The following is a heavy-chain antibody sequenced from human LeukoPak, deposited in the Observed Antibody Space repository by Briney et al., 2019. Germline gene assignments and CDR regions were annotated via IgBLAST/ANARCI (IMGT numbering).Heavy chain of an antibody. CDR2: INRDGSIT. J-gene: IGHJ3*02. CDR3: ARGWYSAFDI. D-gene: IGHD6-13*01. V-gene: IGHV3-74*01. CDR1: GFTFSTSW. Sequence: AGGSLRLSCAASGFTFSTSWMHWVRQAPGKGLVWVSGINRDGSITSYADSVKGRFTISRDNAKNTLYLQMNSLRAEDTAVFYCARGWYSAFDIWGQGTMVTVSS.